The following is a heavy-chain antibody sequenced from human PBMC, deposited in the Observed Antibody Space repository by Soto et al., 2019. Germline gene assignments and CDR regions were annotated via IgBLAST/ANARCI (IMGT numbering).Heavy chain of an antibody. CDR2: IYYSGST. J-gene: IGHJ4*02. V-gene: IGHV4-59*08. CDR3: AGHGLGLDY. CDR1: GGSISSYY. D-gene: IGHD1-26*01. Sequence: SETLSLTCTVSGGSISSYYWSWIRQPPGKGLEWIGYIYYSGSTNYNPSLKSRVTISVDTSKNQFSLKLTSVTAADTAVYHCAGHGLGLDYWGQGTLVTVSS.